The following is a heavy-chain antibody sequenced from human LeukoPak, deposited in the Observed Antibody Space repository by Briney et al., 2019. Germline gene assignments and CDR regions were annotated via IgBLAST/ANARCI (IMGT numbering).Heavy chain of an antibody. D-gene: IGHD2-21*02. CDR2: ISGSGGST. J-gene: IGHJ6*02. V-gene: IGHV3-23*01. Sequence: GGSLRLSCAASGFTFSSYAMSWVRQAPGKGLGWVSAISGSGGSTYYADSVKGRFTISRDNSKNTLYLQMNSLRAEDTAVYYCAKVFCGGDCYSHYYYYGMDVWGQGTTVTVSS. CDR3: AKVFCGGDCYSHYYYYGMDV. CDR1: GFTFSSYA.